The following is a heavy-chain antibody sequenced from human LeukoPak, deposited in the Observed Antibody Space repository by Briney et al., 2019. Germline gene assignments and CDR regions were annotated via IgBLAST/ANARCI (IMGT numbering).Heavy chain of an antibody. CDR2: IYPGDSDT. Sequence: GESLKISCKGSGYSFTSYWIGWVRQMPGKGLEWMGIIYPGDSDTRYSPSFQGQVTISADKSISTAYLQWSSLKASDTAMYYCARTSEAYYYDSSDGYSWFDPWGQGTLVTVSS. CDR1: GYSFTSYW. CDR3: ARTSEAYYYDSSDGYSWFDP. J-gene: IGHJ5*02. D-gene: IGHD3-22*01. V-gene: IGHV5-51*01.